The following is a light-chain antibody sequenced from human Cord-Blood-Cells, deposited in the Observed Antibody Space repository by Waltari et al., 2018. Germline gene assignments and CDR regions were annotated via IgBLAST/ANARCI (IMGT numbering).Light chain of an antibody. CDR1: QVISNY. Sequence: IQMTPSPSSLSASVGDRVTINCRASQVISNYLAWYQQKPGKVPKLLIYAASTLQSGVPSRFRASRSGTDFTLTISSLQPEDVATYYCQKYNSAPLTFGGGTKVEIK. CDR2: AAS. V-gene: IGKV1-27*01. CDR3: QKYNSAPLT. J-gene: IGKJ4*02.